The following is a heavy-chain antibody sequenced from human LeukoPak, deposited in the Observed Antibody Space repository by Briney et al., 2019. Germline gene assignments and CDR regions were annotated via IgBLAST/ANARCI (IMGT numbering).Heavy chain of an antibody. CDR1: GGPISSSSYY. V-gene: IGHV4-39*01. J-gene: IGHJ4*02. CDR3: ARLSYYDFWGGYYMGFDY. D-gene: IGHD3-3*01. Sequence: SETLSLTCTVSGGPISSSSYYWGWIRQPPGKGLEWIGSMYYSGSTYYNPSLKSRVTISVDTSNNQFSLKLSSVSAADTAVYYCARLSYYDFWGGYYMGFDYWGQGTLVTVSS. CDR2: MYYSGST.